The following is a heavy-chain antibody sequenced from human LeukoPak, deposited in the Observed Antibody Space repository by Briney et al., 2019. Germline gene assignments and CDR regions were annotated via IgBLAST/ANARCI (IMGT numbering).Heavy chain of an antibody. Sequence: GASVKVSCKASGLNFSDFAVQWVRQVGGRRLEWIGWIVVGNDKTNYAQKFQDRVIITRDMSTATAYLEMSSLRSDDTAVYFCAAEGSDISSGAALDFWGQGTLITVSS. CDR2: IVVGNDKT. D-gene: IGHD6-19*01. J-gene: IGHJ3*01. CDR3: AAEGSDISSGAALDF. V-gene: IGHV1-58*01. CDR1: GLNFSDFA.